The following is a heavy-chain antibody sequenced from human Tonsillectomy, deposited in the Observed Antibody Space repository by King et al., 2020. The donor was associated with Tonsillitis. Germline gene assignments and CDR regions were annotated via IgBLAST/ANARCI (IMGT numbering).Heavy chain of an antibody. CDR1: GGSISSSSYY. V-gene: IGHV4-39*01. J-gene: IGHJ4*02. CDR3: ARYDILTGYYTPKWDY. Sequence: QLQESGPGLVKPSETLSLTCTVSGGSISSSSYYWGWIRQPPGKGLEWIGSIYYSGSTYYNPSLKSRVTISVDTSKNQFSLKLSSVTAADTAVYYCARYDILTGYYTPKWDYWGQGTLVTVSS. CDR2: IYYSGST. D-gene: IGHD3-9*01.